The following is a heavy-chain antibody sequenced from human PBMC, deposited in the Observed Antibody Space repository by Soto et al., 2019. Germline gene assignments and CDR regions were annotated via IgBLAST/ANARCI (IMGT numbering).Heavy chain of an antibody. CDR3: ARASSGWYGPGDAFDI. D-gene: IGHD6-19*01. V-gene: IGHV4-61*01. J-gene: IGHJ3*02. CDR2: IYYSGST. Sequence: QVQLQESGPGLVKPSETLSLTCTVSGGSVSSGSYYWSWIRQPPGKGLEWIGYIYYSGSTNYNPSLKSRVTISVDTSKNQFSLKLSSVTAADTAVYYCARASSGWYGPGDAFDIWGQGTMVTVSS. CDR1: GGSVSSGSYY.